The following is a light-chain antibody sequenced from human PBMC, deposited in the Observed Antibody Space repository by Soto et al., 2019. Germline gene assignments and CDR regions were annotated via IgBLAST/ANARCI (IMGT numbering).Light chain of an antibody. CDR2: GAS. V-gene: IGKV3-15*01. CDR3: QQYENWPYT. J-gene: IGKJ2*01. CDR1: QSVRSSY. Sequence: EIVLTQSPGTLSLSPGERATLSCRASQSVRSSYLAWYQQKPGQAPRLLIYGASTRATAIPARFSGSGSGTEFTLTISSLQSEDFAVYFCQQYENWPYTFGQGTKLEIQ.